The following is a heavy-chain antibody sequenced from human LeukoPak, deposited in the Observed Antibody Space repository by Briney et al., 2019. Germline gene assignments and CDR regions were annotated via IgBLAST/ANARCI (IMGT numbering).Heavy chain of an antibody. Sequence: PGRSLRLSCAASGFTFRSYGMHWVRQAPGKGPEWVAVIWYDGSNKFYVDSVKGRFTISRDNSKNTQYLQMNSLRAEDTAVYYCARGNYDSSGYSDYWGQGTLVTVSS. CDR2: IWYDGSNK. J-gene: IGHJ4*02. CDR1: GFTFRSYG. D-gene: IGHD3-22*01. V-gene: IGHV3-33*01. CDR3: ARGNYDSSGYSDY.